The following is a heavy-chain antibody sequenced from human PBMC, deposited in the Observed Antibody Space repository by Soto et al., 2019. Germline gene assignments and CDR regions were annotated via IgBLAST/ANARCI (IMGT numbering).Heavy chain of an antibody. D-gene: IGHD3-9*01. CDR2: IYSGGST. CDR3: ARGLAIFEAYGMDV. CDR1: GFTVSSNY. V-gene: IGHV3-66*01. J-gene: IGHJ6*02. Sequence: GGSLRLSCAASGFTVSSNYMSWVRQAPGKGLEWVSVIYSGGSTYYADSVKGRFTISRDNSKNTLYLQMNSLRAEDTAVYYCARGLAIFEAYGMDVWGQGTTVTVSS.